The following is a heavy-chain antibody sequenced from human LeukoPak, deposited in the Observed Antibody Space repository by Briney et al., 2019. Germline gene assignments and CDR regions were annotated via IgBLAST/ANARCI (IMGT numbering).Heavy chain of an antibody. CDR2: IYYSGST. J-gene: IGHJ5*02. D-gene: IGHD5-18*01. CDR1: GGSISSYY. V-gene: IGHV4-59*01. CDR3: AGGRSGYSYGYFDP. Sequence: SETLSLTCTVSGGSISSYYWSWIRQPPGKGLEWIAYIYYSGSTNYNPSLKSRVTISVDTSKNKFSLKLSSVTAADTAAYYCAGGRSGYSYGYFDPWGQGTLVTVSS.